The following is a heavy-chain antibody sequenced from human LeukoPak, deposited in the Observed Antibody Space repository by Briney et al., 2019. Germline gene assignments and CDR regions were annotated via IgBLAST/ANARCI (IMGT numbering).Heavy chain of an antibody. D-gene: IGHD1-26*01. J-gene: IGHJ4*02. Sequence: PGRSLRLSCAASGFTFSSYAMHWVRQPAGKGLEWVSAIGTAGDTFYPGSVKGRFTISRENAKKSLFLQMNSLRAEDTAVYYCARQNTPHGNFDYWGQGTLVTVSS. CDR3: ARQNTPHGNFDY. CDR1: GFTFSSYA. CDR2: IGTAGDT. V-gene: IGHV3-13*01.